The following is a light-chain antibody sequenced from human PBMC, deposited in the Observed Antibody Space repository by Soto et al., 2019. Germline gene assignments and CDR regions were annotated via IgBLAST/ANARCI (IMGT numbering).Light chain of an antibody. Sequence: EIVLTQSPGSLSLSPGERATLSCRASQSISSTYIAWYQQKRGQAPRLLIFGASSRATCIPDRFSGSGSGTDVNLTIGSVETEDSAVYVFQHYVRSPYTFGPETKVDI. J-gene: IGKJ3*01. CDR2: GAS. CDR3: QHYVRSPYT. CDR1: QSISSTY. V-gene: IGKV3-20*01.